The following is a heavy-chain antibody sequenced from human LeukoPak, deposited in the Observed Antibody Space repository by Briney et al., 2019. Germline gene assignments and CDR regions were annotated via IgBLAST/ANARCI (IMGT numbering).Heavy chain of an antibody. CDR2: INNSGST. D-gene: IGHD4-17*01. V-gene: IGHV4-34*01. J-gene: IGHJ4*02. CDR1: GGSFSGYY. CDR3: ARDPYGDYDDGFDY. Sequence: NPSETLSLTCAVYGGSFSGYYWSWIRQPPGKGLEWVGEINNSGSTNYNPSLKSRVTISVDTSKNQFSLKLSSVTAADTAVYYCARDPYGDYDDGFDYWGQGTLVTVSS.